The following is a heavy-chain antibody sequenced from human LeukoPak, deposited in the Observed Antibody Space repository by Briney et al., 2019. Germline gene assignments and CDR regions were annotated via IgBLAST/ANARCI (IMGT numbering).Heavy chain of an antibody. V-gene: IGHV4-30-4*08. D-gene: IGHD1-26*01. CDR2: IYYRGST. CDR3: ARSLRIPLPTFFFDY. J-gene: IGHJ4*02. CDR1: GGSTSSGDYY. Sequence: SQTLSLTCTVSGGSTSSGDYYWSWIRQPPGKGLEWIGYIYYRGSTYYNPSLKSRVTISVDTSKNQFSLKLSSVTAADTAVYYCARSLRIPLPTFFFDYWGQGTLVTVSS.